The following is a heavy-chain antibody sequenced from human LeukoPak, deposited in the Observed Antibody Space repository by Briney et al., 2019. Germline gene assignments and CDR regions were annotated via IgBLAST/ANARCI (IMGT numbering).Heavy chain of an antibody. D-gene: IGHD5-18*01. CDR1: GYTFTSYG. V-gene: IGHV1-18*01. Sequence: ASVKVSCKASGYTFTSYGISWVRQAPGQGLEWMGWISAYNGNTNYAQKLQGRVTMTTDTSTSTAYMELSSLRSEDTAVYYCASRKGYSYGPLSFDYWGQGTLVTVSS. CDR3: ASRKGYSYGPLSFDY. J-gene: IGHJ4*02. CDR2: ISAYNGNT.